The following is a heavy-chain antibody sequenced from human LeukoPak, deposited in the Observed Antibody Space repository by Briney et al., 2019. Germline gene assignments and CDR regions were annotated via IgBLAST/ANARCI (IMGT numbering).Heavy chain of an antibody. J-gene: IGHJ5*02. V-gene: IGHV3-73*01. CDR3: TRRDIVANNWFDP. Sequence: GGSLRLSCAASGFTFSGSAMHWVRQASGKGLEWVGRIRSKANSYATAYAASVKGRFTISRDDSKNTAYLQMNSLKTEDTAVYYCTRRDIVANNWFDPWGQGTLVTVSS. D-gene: IGHD5-12*01. CDR2: IRSKANSYAT. CDR1: GFTFSGSA.